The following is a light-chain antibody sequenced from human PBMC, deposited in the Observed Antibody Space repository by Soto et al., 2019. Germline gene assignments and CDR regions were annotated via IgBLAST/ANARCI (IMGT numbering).Light chain of an antibody. CDR3: QQYNSYPWT. CDR2: YAS. V-gene: IGKV1-5*01. CDR1: QSISSL. J-gene: IGKJ1*01. Sequence: IQMTQSPSSLSASVGARDTTTCRPSQSISSLLAWYQQNTGKAPRLVIYYASSLESGVPSRFRGSGPGTEFTLTISSLQPDDSATYCCQQYNSYPWTFGQGTKVDIK.